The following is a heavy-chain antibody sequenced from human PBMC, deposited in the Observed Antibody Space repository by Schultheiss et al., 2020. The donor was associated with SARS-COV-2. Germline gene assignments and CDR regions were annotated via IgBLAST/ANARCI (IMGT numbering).Heavy chain of an antibody. V-gene: IGHV4-34*01. J-gene: IGHJ6*03. CDR3: AGVPAVTFRYYYYYYMDV. Sequence: GSLRLSCTVSGGSISSYYWSWIRQPPGKGLEWIGEINHSGSTNYNPSLKSRVTISVDTSKNQFSLKLSSVTAADTAVYYCAGVPAVTFRYYYYYYMDVWGKGTTVTVSS. CDR1: GGSISSYY. D-gene: IGHD2-2*01. CDR2: INHSGST.